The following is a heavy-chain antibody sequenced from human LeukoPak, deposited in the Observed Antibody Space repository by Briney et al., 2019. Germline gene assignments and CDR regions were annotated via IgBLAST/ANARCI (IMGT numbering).Heavy chain of an antibody. V-gene: IGHV3-23*01. Sequence: GGSLRLSCAASGFTFSSYAMSWVRQAPGKGLEWVSAISGGGGSTYYADSVKGRFTISRDNSKNTLYLQMNSLRAEDTAVYYCAKSVGATGEVAYWGQGTLVTVSS. D-gene: IGHD1-26*01. J-gene: IGHJ4*02. CDR3: AKSVGATGEVAY. CDR2: ISGGGGST. CDR1: GFTFSSYA.